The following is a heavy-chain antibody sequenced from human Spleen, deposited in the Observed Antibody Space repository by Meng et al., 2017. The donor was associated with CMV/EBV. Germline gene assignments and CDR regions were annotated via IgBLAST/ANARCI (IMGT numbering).Heavy chain of an antibody. CDR1: GGSISSSSYY. V-gene: IGHV4-39*07. CDR3: ARGYQWLLLYYFDY. Sequence: QLQLQESGPGLVKPSXXLLLTXPVSGGSISSSSYYWGWIRQPPRKGLEWIASIYYSGSTYYNPSLKSRVTISVDTSKNQFSLKLSSVTAADTAVYYCARGYQWLLLYYFDYWGQGPLVTVSS. J-gene: IGHJ4*02. D-gene: IGHD3-22*01. CDR2: IYYSGST.